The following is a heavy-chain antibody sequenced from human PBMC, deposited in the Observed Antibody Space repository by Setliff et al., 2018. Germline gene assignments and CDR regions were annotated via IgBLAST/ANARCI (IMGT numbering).Heavy chain of an antibody. Sequence: ASVKVSCKASGYTFTSYDINWVRQATGQGLEWMGWMNPNSGNTGYAQKFQGRVTMTRNTSISTAYMELSSLRSEDTAAYYCARGSMITFGGVIDPDDYWGQGTLVTVS. CDR3: ARGSMITFGGVIDPDDY. V-gene: IGHV1-8*01. CDR1: GYTFTSYD. D-gene: IGHD3-16*02. CDR2: MNPNSGNT. J-gene: IGHJ4*02.